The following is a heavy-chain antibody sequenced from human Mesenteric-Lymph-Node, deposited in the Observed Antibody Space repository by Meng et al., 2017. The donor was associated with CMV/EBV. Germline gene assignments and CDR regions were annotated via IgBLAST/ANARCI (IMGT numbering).Heavy chain of an antibody. V-gene: IGHV5-51*01. J-gene: IGHJ3*02. Sequence: GESLKISCKGSGYSFNTYWIGWVRQMPGKGLEWMGIIYPDDSDIRYTPSFQGQVTISADKSISTAYLQWSSLKASDTAMYYCARGVGNSGMVAFDIWGQGTMVTVSS. CDR1: GYSFNTYW. CDR3: ARGVGNSGMVAFDI. D-gene: IGHD4-23*01. CDR2: IYPDDSDI.